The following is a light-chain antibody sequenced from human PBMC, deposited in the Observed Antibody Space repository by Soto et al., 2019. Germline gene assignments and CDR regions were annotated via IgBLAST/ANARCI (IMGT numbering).Light chain of an antibody. Sequence: EIVLTLSPATLSLSPGERATLSCWASQSVSSYLAWYQHKPGQAPRLLIYGASNRATGIPDRFSGSGSETDFTLTISGLEPEDFAVYYCQNYGNSPWTFGQGTKVDIK. CDR3: QNYGNSPWT. J-gene: IGKJ1*01. V-gene: IGKV3-20*01. CDR1: QSVSSY. CDR2: GAS.